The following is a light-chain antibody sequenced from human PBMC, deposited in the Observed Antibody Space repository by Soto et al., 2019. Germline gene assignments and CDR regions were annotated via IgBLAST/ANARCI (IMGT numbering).Light chain of an antibody. CDR2: ANS. J-gene: IGLJ2*01. V-gene: IGLV1-40*01. Sequence: QSVLTQPPSVSGAPGRRVTISCTGSSSNFGAGYDVHWYQQLPGTAPKLLIYANSNRPSGVPDRFSGSKSGTSASLVITGLQAEDEADYYCQSYDSSLSGHVVFGGGTKLTVL. CDR3: QSYDSSLSGHVV. CDR1: SSNFGAGYD.